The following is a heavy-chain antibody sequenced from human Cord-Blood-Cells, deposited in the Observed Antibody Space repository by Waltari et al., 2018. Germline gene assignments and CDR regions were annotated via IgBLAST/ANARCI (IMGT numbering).Heavy chain of an antibody. CDR2: IIPIFGTA. V-gene: IGHV1-69*06. CDR1: GGTFSSYA. CDR3: ARHYYDSSGYYFDY. D-gene: IGHD3-22*01. J-gene: IGHJ4*02. Sequence: QVQLVQSGAVVKKPGSSVQVSCKAAGGTFSSYAISWVRQAPGQGLEWMGGIIPIFGTANYAQKFQGRVTITADKSTSTAYMELSSLRSEDTAVYYCARHYYDSSGYYFDYWGQGTLVTVSS.